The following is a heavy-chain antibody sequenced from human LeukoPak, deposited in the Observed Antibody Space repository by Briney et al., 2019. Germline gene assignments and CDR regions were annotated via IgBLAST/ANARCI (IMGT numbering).Heavy chain of an antibody. Sequence: SETLSLTCTVNGGSFSDFYWGWIRQAPGKGLEWIGEINHRGITNHAPSLKSRVTISVDTSKSQFSLNVTSVTAADTAVYFCARGLTYYYDSTSYAFDSWGQGALVTVSS. CDR3: ARGLTYYYDSTSYAFDS. D-gene: IGHD3-22*01. J-gene: IGHJ4*02. V-gene: IGHV4-34*01. CDR1: GGSFSDFY. CDR2: INHRGIT.